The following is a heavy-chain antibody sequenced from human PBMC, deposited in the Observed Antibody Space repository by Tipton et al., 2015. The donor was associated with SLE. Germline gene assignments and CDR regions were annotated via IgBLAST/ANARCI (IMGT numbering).Heavy chain of an antibody. CDR2: IYTSGST. CDR1: GGSVTSGNYY. Sequence: LRLSCTVSGGSVTSGNYYWSWVRQPAGKGLEWIGRIYTSGSTDYNPSLKSRVTLSLDTSKNQFSLRLTSVTAADTATYYCAKDEWEMGDYYYLDVWGQGTTVTVSS. D-gene: IGHD1-26*01. V-gene: IGHV4-61*02. J-gene: IGHJ6*03. CDR3: AKDEWEMGDYYYLDV.